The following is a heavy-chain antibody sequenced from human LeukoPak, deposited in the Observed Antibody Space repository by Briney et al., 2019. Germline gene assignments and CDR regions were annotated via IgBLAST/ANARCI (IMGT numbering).Heavy chain of an antibody. CDR3: ARDVPPKQHGLDY. D-gene: IGHD6-13*01. J-gene: IGHJ4*02. Sequence: GGSLRLSCAASGFTFSSYWMSWVRQAPGKGLEWVANIKQDGSEKYYVDSVKGRFTISRDNAKNSLYLQMNSLRAEDTAVYYCARDVPPKQHGLDYWGQETLVTVSS. CDR1: GFTFSSYW. V-gene: IGHV3-7*03. CDR2: IKQDGSEK.